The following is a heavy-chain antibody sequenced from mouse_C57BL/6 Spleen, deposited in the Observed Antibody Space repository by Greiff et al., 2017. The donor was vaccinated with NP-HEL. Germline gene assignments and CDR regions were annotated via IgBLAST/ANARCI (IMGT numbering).Heavy chain of an antibody. D-gene: IGHD2-1*01. CDR1: GYTFTDYE. Sequence: QVQLQQSGAELVRPGASVTLSCKASGYTFTDYEMHWVKQTPVHGLEWIGAIDPETGGTAYNQKFKGKAILTADKSSSTAYMELRSLTSEDSAVYYCTRSIDGNYGFAYWGQGTLVTVSA. J-gene: IGHJ3*01. CDR2: IDPETGGT. CDR3: TRSIDGNYGFAY. V-gene: IGHV1-15*01.